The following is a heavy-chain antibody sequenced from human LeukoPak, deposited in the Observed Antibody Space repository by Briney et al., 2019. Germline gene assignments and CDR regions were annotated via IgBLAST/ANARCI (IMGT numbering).Heavy chain of an antibody. CDR1: GFTFDDYA. D-gene: IGHD6-19*01. CDR2: ISWNSVVV. V-gene: IGHV3-9*01. Sequence: GGSLRLSCAASGFTFDDYAMHWVRQAPGKGLEWVSGISWNSVVVGYADSVKGRFTISRDNAKGSLYLQMNSLRAEDTAVYYCAREGLSSGWYSDYWGQGTLVTVSS. CDR3: AREGLSSGWYSDY. J-gene: IGHJ4*02.